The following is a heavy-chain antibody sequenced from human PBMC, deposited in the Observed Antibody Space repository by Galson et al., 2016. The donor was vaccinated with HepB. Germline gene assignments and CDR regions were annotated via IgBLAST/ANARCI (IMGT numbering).Heavy chain of an antibody. CDR1: GFTFSSYG. D-gene: IGHD3-3*01. J-gene: IGHJ4*02. CDR3: ATPYYDFWSGYNPFDY. CDR2: KSYDGSNK. V-gene: IGHV3-30*03. Sequence: SLRLSCAASGFTFSSYGMHWVRQAPGKGLEWVAVKSYDGSNKYYADSVKGRFTISRDNSKNTLYLQMNSLRAEDTAVYYCATPYYDFWSGYNPFDYWGLGTLVTVSS.